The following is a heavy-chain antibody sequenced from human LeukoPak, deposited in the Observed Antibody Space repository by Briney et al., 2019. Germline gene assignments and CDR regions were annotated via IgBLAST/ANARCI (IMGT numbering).Heavy chain of an antibody. CDR1: GFTFSSYG. Sequence: GGSLRLSCAASGFTFSSYGMSWVRQAPGKGLEWVSAISGSGGSTYYADSVRGRFTISRDNSKNTLYLQVNSLRADDTAVYYCARDGYSYGYSRVYYYYYMDVWGKGTTVIVSS. CDR3: ARDGYSYGYSRVYYYYYMDV. J-gene: IGHJ6*03. CDR2: ISGSGGST. V-gene: IGHV3-23*01. D-gene: IGHD5-18*01.